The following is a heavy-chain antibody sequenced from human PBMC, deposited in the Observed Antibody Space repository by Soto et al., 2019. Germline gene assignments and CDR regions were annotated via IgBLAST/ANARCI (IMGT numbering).Heavy chain of an antibody. CDR2: MSSASSTT. CDR1: GFTFGNFA. CDR3: AKNKARELPRIIDY. D-gene: IGHD1-7*01. V-gene: IGHV3-23*01. Sequence: EVQVIESGGGLLQPGGSLRLSCATSGFTFGNFAMSWVRQAPGRGLEWVSGMSSASSTTYYGDSVKGRFTISSDTSKNTLYLQMNSLRAEDTAVYYCAKNKARELPRIIDYWGQGTLVTVSS. J-gene: IGHJ4*02.